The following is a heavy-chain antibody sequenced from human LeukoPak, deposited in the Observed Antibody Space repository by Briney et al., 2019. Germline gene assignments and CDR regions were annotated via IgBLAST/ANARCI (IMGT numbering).Heavy chain of an antibody. Sequence: PGGSLRLSCAASGFTFSGYSIHWVRQAPGKGLEYVSAISPNGKSTFYANSVRRRFSISRDNSKNTLYLQMGSLRAEDMAVYYCAKGPVAVAGTWGPNEFWGQGTLVTVSS. CDR2: ISPNGKST. CDR3: AKGPVAVAGTWGPNEF. CDR1: GFTFSGYS. J-gene: IGHJ4*02. V-gene: IGHV3-64*01. D-gene: IGHD6-19*01.